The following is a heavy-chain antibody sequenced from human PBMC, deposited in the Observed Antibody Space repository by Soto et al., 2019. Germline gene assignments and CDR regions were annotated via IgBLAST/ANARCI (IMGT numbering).Heavy chain of an antibody. CDR2: ISGSGGST. V-gene: IGHV3-23*01. CDR1: GFTFSSYA. D-gene: IGHD5-18*01. Sequence: GGSLILSCAASGFTFSSYAMSWVRQAPGKGLEWVSAISGSGGSTYYADSVKGRFTISRDNANNSLYLEMSSLRDEDTAVYFCARDSSKYTYGSFYFDYWGQGTLVTVSS. J-gene: IGHJ4*02. CDR3: ARDSSKYTYGSFYFDY.